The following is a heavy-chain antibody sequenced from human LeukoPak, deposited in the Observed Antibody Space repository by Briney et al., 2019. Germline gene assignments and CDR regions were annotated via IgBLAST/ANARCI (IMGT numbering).Heavy chain of an antibody. CDR3: ARDYYGWFFDY. CDR2: IKQHGSEK. Sequence: GGSLRLSCAASGFTFSSYWMSWVRQAPGKGLEWVANIKQHGSEKYYVDSVKGRFTISRDNDKNSLYLQMNSLRAEDTAVYYCARDYYGWFFDYWGQGTLVTVSS. J-gene: IGHJ4*02. D-gene: IGHD3-10*01. V-gene: IGHV3-7*01. CDR1: GFTFSSYW.